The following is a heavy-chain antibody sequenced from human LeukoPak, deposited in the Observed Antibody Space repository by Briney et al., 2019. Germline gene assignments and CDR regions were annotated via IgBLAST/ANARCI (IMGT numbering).Heavy chain of an antibody. Sequence: SVTLSLTCTVSGGSISSYYWSWLRQPPGQGRVWSREINFSGRTNYHTSLESRVTISVDTSKNEFSLKMSSVTAADTGLYSCARRVWSRITMIVVVISNGHWFDPWSQGTLVTVSS. J-gene: IGHJ5*02. CDR2: INFSGRT. D-gene: IGHD3-22*01. V-gene: IGHV4-59*08. CDR3: ARRVWSRITMIVVVISNGHWFDP. CDR1: GGSISSYY.